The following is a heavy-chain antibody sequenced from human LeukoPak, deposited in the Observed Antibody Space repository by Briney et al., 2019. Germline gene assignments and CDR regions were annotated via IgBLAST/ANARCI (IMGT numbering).Heavy chain of an antibody. Sequence: SETLSLTCTVSGGSISDYYWSWIRQPPGKGLEWIGYIYYSGSTDYNPSLKSRVTISLDTSKNQFSLKLSSVTAADTAVYYCAKDSHDAFDIWGQGTMVTVSS. CDR2: IYYSGST. J-gene: IGHJ3*02. V-gene: IGHV4-59*12. CDR3: AKDSHDAFDI. CDR1: GGSISDYY.